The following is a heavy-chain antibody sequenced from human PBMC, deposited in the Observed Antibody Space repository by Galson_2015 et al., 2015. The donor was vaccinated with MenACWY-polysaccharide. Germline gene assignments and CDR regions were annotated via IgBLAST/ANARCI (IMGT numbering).Heavy chain of an antibody. CDR2: IYYSGRS. CDR1: GASISSGGHY. D-gene: IGHD4-17*01. J-gene: IGHJ5*02. V-gene: IGHV4-31*11. Sequence: TLSLTCAVSGASISSGGHYWSWFRQYPGKSLEWIAYIYYSGRSNYNPSLRSRVTISVDMSKNQFSLNLSSVTAADTAVYFCAGIPATETSYGWFDPRGQGTLVTVSS. CDR3: AGIPATETSYGWFDP.